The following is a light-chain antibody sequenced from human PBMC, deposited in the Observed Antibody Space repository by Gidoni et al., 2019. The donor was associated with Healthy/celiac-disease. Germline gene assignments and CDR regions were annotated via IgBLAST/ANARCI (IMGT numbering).Light chain of an antibody. CDR2: WAS. V-gene: IGKV4-1*01. Sequence: DIVLTQSPDSLAVSLGERATINCKSSQSVFYSSNNKNYLACYQQKPGQPTKLLIYWASTRESGVPDRFSGSGSGTDFTLTISSLQAEDVAVYYCQQYYSPPYTFGQGTKLEIK. CDR1: QSVFYSSNNKNY. J-gene: IGKJ2*01. CDR3: QQYYSPPYT.